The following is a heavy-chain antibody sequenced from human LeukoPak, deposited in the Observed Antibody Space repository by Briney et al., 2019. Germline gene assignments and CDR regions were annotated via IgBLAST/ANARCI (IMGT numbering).Heavy chain of an antibody. V-gene: IGHV3-33*01. CDR1: GFPFSSYG. CDR2: TWYDGSYK. D-gene: IGHD1-26*01. Sequence: PGGSLRLSCEASGFPFSSYGMHWVRQAPGKGLEWVAVTWYDGSYKWYADSVKGRFTISRDNFKSTLYLQMDSLRAEDTAVYYCARDRGSVGATAFGMDVWGQGTTVAVFS. J-gene: IGHJ6*02. CDR3: ARDRGSVGATAFGMDV.